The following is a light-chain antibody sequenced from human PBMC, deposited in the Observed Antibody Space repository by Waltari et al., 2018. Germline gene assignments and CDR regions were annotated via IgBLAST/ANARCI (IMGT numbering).Light chain of an antibody. Sequence: IVLTQSPATLSLSPGERATLSCRASPDIASFLAWYQQKPGQAPRLRIYDASIRATGVPARFSGSGPGRDFTLTISSLEPEDSAVYYCQQRSSSITFGGGTKVEIK. CDR1: PDIASF. CDR3: QQRSSSIT. J-gene: IGKJ4*01. CDR2: DAS. V-gene: IGKV3D-11*01.